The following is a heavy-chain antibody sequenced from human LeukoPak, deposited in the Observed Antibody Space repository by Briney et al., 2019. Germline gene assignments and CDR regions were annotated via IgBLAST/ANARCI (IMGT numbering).Heavy chain of an antibody. J-gene: IGHJ4*02. CDR1: GFAFSTYA. Sequence: GGSLTLSCAASGFAFSTYAMSSVRQAPDKGLEWVSALCGSGSTTSYADSVTGRFAISRDNSKNTLYLQMNSLRAEDTAVYYCAKTYFGSGSYYSGPNDSWGQGTLVTVSS. CDR3: AKTYFGSGSYYSGPNDS. V-gene: IGHV3-23*01. CDR2: LCGSGSTT. D-gene: IGHD3-10*01.